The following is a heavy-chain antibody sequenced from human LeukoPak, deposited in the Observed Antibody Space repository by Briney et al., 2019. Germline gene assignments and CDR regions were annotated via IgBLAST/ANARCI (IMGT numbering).Heavy chain of an antibody. CDR3: ARDTGSYYFDY. J-gene: IGHJ4*02. CDR1: GFTFSSYA. CDR2: ISSNGGST. D-gene: IGHD1-26*01. V-gene: IGHV3-64*01. Sequence: PWGSLRLSCAASGFTFSSYAMHWVRQAPGKGLDYVSAISSNGGSTYYANSVKGRFTISRDNSKNTLYLQMGSLRAEDMAVYYCARDTGSYYFDYWGQGTLVTVSS.